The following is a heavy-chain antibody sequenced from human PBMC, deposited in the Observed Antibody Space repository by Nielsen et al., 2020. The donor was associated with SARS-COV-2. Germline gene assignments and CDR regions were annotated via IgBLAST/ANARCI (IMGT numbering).Heavy chain of an antibody. D-gene: IGHD2-8*01. V-gene: IGHV4-34*01. CDR2: INHSGST. CDR3: ARDLENRGVSVSGDYYYYYYMDV. Sequence: SETLSLTCAVYGGSFSGYYWSWIRKPPGKGLEWIGEINHSGSTNYNPSLKSRVTISVDKSKNQFSLKLSSVTAADTAVYYCARDLENRGVSVSGDYYYYYYMDVWGKGTTVTVSS. J-gene: IGHJ6*03. CDR1: GGSFSGYY.